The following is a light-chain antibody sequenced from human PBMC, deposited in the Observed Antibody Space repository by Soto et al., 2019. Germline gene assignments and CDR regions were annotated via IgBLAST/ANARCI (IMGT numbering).Light chain of an antibody. CDR2: DVS. J-gene: IGLJ1*01. CDR3: SPYTSSSTLPGV. Sequence: QSVLTQPASVSGSPGQSITISCTGTSSDVGGYNYVSWYQQHPGKAPKLMIYDVSNRPSGVSNRFSGSKSGNTASLTISGLQAEDEADYYCSPYTSSSTLPGVFGTGTKVTVL. CDR1: SSDVGGYNY. V-gene: IGLV2-14*01.